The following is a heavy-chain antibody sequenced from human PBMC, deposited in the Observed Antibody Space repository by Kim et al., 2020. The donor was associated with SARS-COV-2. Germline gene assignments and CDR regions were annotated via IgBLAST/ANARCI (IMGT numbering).Heavy chain of an antibody. CDR2: IIPIFGTA. J-gene: IGHJ6*02. D-gene: IGHD2-2*01. V-gene: IGHV1-69*13. CDR1: GGTFSSYA. CDR3: ARVGWGYCSSTSCLTPYYYYGMDV. Sequence: SVKVSCKASGGTFSSYAISWVRQAPGQGLEWMGGIIPIFGTANYAQKFQGRVTITADESTSTAYMELSSLRSEDTAVYYCARVGWGYCSSTSCLTPYYYYGMDVWGQGTTVTVSS.